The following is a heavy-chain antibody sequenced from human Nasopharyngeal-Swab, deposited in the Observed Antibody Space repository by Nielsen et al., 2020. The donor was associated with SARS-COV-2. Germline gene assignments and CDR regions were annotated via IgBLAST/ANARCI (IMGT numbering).Heavy chain of an antibody. J-gene: IGHJ4*02. Sequence: ASVKVSCKVSGYTLTELSMHWVRQAPGKGLEWMGGFDPEDGKTIYAQKFQGRVTMTEDTSTDTAYMELSSLRSEDTDVYYCATFPAVYSSGWYPFDYWGQGTLVTVSS. CDR2: FDPEDGKT. CDR3: ATFPAVYSSGWYPFDY. V-gene: IGHV1-24*01. D-gene: IGHD6-19*01. CDR1: GYTLTELS.